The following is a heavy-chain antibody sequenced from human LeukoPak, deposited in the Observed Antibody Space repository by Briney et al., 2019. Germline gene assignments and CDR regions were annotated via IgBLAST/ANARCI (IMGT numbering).Heavy chain of an antibody. CDR1: GGSISSYY. V-gene: IGHV4-59*01. J-gene: IGHJ4*02. D-gene: IGHD2-2*01. CDR3: ASSRGGCSSTSCYDY. Sequence: PSETLSLTCTVSGGSISSYYWSWIRQPPGKGLEWIGYIYCSGSTNYNPSLKSRVTISVDTSKNQFSLKLSSVAAADTAVYYCASSRGGCSSTSCYDYWGQGTPVTVSS. CDR2: IYCSGST.